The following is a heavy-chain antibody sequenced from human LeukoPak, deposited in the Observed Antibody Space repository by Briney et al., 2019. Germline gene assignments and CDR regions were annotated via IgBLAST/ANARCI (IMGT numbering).Heavy chain of an antibody. CDR1: GYTFTSYD. CDR3: ATDLGIAVAGTVGI. CDR2: VNPNSGNT. D-gene: IGHD6-19*01. V-gene: IGHV1-8*01. J-gene: IGHJ3*02. Sequence: ASVKVSCKASGYTFTSYDINWVRQATGQGLEWMGWVNPNSGNTGYAQKFQGRVTMTRNTSISTAYMELSSLRSEDTAVYYCATDLGIAVAGTVGIWGXGTMVTVSS.